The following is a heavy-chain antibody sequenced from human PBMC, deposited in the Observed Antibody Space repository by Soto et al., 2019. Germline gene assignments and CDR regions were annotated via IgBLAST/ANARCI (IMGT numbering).Heavy chain of an antibody. CDR3: VREPYIGNGGWFDP. Sequence: QVQLQESGPGLVKPLETLSLTCTVSGDSITSYYWSWFRQPPGEGLEWIGYIFYSGSTNYNPSLKSRVTLSADTSKNQISLKLSSVTAADTAVYYCVREPYIGNGGWFDPWGQGTLVTVSS. CDR1: GDSITSYY. J-gene: IGHJ5*02. D-gene: IGHD2-15*01. CDR2: IFYSGST. V-gene: IGHV4-59*01.